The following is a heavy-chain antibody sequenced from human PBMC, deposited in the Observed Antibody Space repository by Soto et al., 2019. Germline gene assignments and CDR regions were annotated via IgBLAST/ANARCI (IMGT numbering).Heavy chain of an antibody. CDR3: ATHPPYGPLDH. J-gene: IGHJ4*02. D-gene: IGHD4-17*01. V-gene: IGHV4-59*08. CDR2: IYYGGST. Sequence: SETLSLTCTVSGGSMNDHYWSWIRQPPGKGLEWLGYIYYGGSTDYNPSLKSRVAISIDTSKNQFSLRLTSVTAADTAVYYCATHPPYGPLDHWGQGTLVTVSS. CDR1: GGSMNDHY.